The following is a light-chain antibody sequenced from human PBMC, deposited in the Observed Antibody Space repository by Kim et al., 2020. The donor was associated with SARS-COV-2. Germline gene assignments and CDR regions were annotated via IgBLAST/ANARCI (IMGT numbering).Light chain of an antibody. CDR3: QTWNTAMPRV. J-gene: IGLJ3*02. CDR2: LNSDGSH. V-gene: IGLV4-69*01. Sequence: QLVLTQSPSASASLGASVKLTCTLSSGHSNYAIAWYQQQPEKGPRYLMKLNSDGSHSKGDGIPDRFSVSSSGSERNLTISSLQSEDEADYYCQTWNTAMPRVFGGGTKLTVL. CDR1: SGHSNYA.